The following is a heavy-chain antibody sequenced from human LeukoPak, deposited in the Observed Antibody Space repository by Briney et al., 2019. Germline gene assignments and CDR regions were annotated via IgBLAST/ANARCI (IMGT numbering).Heavy chain of an antibody. J-gene: IGHJ6*02. V-gene: IGHV4-59*01. CDR1: DGSINSYY. CDR2: IYYNGNT. Sequence: PSETLSLTCSVSDGSINSYYWNWIRRPPGKGLEWIGYIYYNGNTNYSPSLKSRVTMSVDTSKNLFSLKVSSVTAADTAVYYCARGRSNYCGMDVWGQGTTVTVSS. CDR3: ARGRSNYCGMDV. D-gene: IGHD1-26*01.